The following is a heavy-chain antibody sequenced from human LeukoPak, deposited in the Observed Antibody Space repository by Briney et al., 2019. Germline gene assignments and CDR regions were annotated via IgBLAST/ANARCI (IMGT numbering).Heavy chain of an antibody. CDR3: ARDGYYYDSSGYYSLDY. CDR2: IYTSGST. D-gene: IGHD3-22*01. J-gene: IGHJ4*02. CDR1: GGSISSYY. V-gene: IGHV4-4*07. Sequence: SETLSLTCTVSGGSISSYYWSWIRQPAGKGLEWIGRIYTSGSTNYNPSLKSRVTMSVDTSKNQFSLKPSSVTAADTAVYYCARDGYYYDSSGYYSLDYWGQGTLVTVSS.